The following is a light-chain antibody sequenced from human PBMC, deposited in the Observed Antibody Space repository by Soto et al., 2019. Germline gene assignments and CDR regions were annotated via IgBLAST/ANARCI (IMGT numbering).Light chain of an antibody. CDR3: QQYYSAPLT. CDR1: QSVLSSSNNRNY. Sequence: DIVMTQSPDCLAVSLGERSTINCKTSQSVLSSSNNRNYLGWFQQKPGHPPKLLISWASSRESGVPDRLSGSGSGTDFTLTISSLQAEDVAVYYCQQYYSAPLTFGGGTRVEIK. V-gene: IGKV4-1*01. J-gene: IGKJ4*01. CDR2: WAS.